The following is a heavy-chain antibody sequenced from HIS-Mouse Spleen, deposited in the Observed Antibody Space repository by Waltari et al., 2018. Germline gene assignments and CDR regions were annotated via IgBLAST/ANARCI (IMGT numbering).Heavy chain of an antibody. D-gene: IGHD3-10*01. CDR3: ARHYYYGSGSYYFDY. CDR2: IYSGGST. Sequence: EVQLVETGGGLIQPGGSLRLSCSASGFTVSSHYMSWLRPLPGKGLEWVSVIYSGGSTYYADSVKGRFTISRDNSKNTLYLQMNSLRAEDTAVYYCARHYYYGSGSYYFDYWGQGTLVTVSS. V-gene: IGHV3-53*02. J-gene: IGHJ4*02. CDR1: GFTVSSHY.